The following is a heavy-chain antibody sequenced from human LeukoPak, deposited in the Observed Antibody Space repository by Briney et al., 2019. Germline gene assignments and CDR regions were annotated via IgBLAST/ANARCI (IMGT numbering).Heavy chain of an antibody. CDR2: ISCDGRNK. CDR1: GFTFSSNG. CDR3: AKERYLLDY. D-gene: IGHD2-15*01. J-gene: IGHJ4*02. V-gene: IGHV3-30*18. Sequence: PGGSLRLSCAASGFTFSSNGMHWVRQAPGKGLEWVALISCDGRNKYYAGSVKGRFTISRDNSKNTLYLQMNSLRPEDTAVYYCAKERYLLDYWGQGTRVTVSS.